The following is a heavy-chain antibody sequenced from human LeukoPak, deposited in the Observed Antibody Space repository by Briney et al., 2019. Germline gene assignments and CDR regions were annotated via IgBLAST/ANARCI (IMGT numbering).Heavy chain of an antibody. J-gene: IGHJ4*02. D-gene: IGHD3-9*01. V-gene: IGHV3-23*01. CDR1: GFTFSSYA. Sequence: GGSLRLSCAASGFTFSSYAMSWVRQTPGKGLEWVSVISGSGGGTDYADSVKGRFTISIDNSKNTLYLHMNSLRAEDTAVYYCAKHKGDDILTGFDYWGQGTLVTVSS. CDR3: AKHKGDDILTGFDY. CDR2: ISGSGGGT.